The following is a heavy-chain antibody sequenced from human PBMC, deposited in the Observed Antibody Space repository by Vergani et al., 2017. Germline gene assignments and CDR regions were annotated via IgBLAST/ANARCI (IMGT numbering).Heavy chain of an antibody. Sequence: QVQLQESGPGLVKPSQTLSLTCTVSGGSISSGSYYWSWIRQPAGKGLEWIGRIYTSGSTNYNPSLKSRVTISVDTSKNQFSLKLSSVTAADTAVYYCARHISGWYSRGEGGLYYFDYWGQGTLVTVSS. CDR1: GGSISSGSYY. D-gene: IGHD6-19*01. CDR3: ARHISGWYSRGEGGLYYFDY. CDR2: IYTSGST. J-gene: IGHJ4*02. V-gene: IGHV4-61*02.